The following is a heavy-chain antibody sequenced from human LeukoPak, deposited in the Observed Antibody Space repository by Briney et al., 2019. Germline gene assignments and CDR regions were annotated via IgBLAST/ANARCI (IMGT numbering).Heavy chain of an antibody. J-gene: IGHJ4*02. Sequence: GGSLRLSCAASGFTFSSYSMNWVRQAPGKGLEWVSSISSSSYIYYADSVKGRFTISRDNAKNSLYLQMNSLRAEDTAVYYCARGASRLGFGSLDYWGQGTLVTVSS. D-gene: IGHD3-10*01. CDR2: ISSSSYI. V-gene: IGHV3-21*01. CDR1: GFTFSSYS. CDR3: ARGASRLGFGSLDY.